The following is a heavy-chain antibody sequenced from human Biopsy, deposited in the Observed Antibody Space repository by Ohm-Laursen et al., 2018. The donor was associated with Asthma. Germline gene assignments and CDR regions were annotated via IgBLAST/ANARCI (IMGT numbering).Heavy chain of an antibody. J-gene: IGHJ5*02. D-gene: IGHD7-27*01. Sequence: ASVKVSCKASAYTFIGYHLHWVRQAPGEGLEWMGRINPNGGATIYAQRFQGRVTMTRDTSISTAYMELSRLTSDDTAVYYCARVQKSPGDRWFDPWGQGTLVTASS. V-gene: IGHV1-2*06. CDR1: AYTFIGYH. CDR3: ARVQKSPGDRWFDP. CDR2: INPNGGAT.